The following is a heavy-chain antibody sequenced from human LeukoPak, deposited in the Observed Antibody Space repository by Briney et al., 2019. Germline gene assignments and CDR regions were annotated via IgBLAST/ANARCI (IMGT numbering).Heavy chain of an antibody. D-gene: IGHD1-26*01. Sequence: SVKVSCKASGYTFTSYYMHWVRQAPGQGLEWMGGIIPIFGTANYAQKFQGRVTITADESTSTAYMELSSLRSEDTAVYYCARAPYSGSYYKEVYYYGMDVWGQGTTVTVSS. CDR3: ARAPYSGSYYKEVYYYGMDV. J-gene: IGHJ6*02. CDR2: IIPIFGTA. CDR1: GYTFTSYY. V-gene: IGHV1-69*13.